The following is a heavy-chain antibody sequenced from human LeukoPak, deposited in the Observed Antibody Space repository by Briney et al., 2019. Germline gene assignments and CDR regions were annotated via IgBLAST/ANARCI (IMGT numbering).Heavy chain of an antibody. CDR3: ARDRSDGFDY. V-gene: IGHV3-53*01. CDR1: GFTVSSNS. Sequence: GGSLRLSCAASGFTVSSNSMSWVRQAPGKGLEWVSVLYSGGNTYYSDSVKGRFTISRDNSKNTLYLQMNSLRTEDTAVYYCARDRSDGFDYWGQGTLVTVSS. CDR2: LYSGGNT. J-gene: IGHJ4*02.